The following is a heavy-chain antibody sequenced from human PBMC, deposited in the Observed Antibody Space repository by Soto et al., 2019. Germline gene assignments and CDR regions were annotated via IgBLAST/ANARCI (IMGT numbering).Heavy chain of an antibody. Sequence: GGSLRLSCAASGFTFSSYAMSWVRQAPGKGLEWVSAISGSGGSTYYADSVKGRFTISRDNSKNTLYLQMNSLRAEDTAVYYCAKDSYEYYDIQSNWFDPWGQGTLVTVSS. CDR1: GFTFSSYA. V-gene: IGHV3-23*01. J-gene: IGHJ5*02. D-gene: IGHD3-9*01. CDR2: ISGSGGST. CDR3: AKDSYEYYDIQSNWFDP.